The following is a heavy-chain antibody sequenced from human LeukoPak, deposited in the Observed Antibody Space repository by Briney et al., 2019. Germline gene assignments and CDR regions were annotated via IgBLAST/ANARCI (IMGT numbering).Heavy chain of an antibody. Sequence: PGGFLRLSCAASGFTFSTYGMHWVRQAPGKGLEWVTYIRHDGSHIHYADSVKGRFTISRDNSKSTLYLQMNSLRTEDTAVYYCAREMGDYQLLKNFDYWGQGTLVTVSS. CDR1: GFTFSTYG. CDR2: IRHDGSHI. CDR3: AREMGDYQLLKNFDY. V-gene: IGHV3-30*02. J-gene: IGHJ4*02. D-gene: IGHD2-2*01.